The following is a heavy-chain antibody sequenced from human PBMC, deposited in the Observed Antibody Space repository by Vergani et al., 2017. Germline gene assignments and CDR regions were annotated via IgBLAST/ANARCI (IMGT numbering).Heavy chain of an antibody. CDR2: INPSGGHT. D-gene: IGHD3-9*01. Sequence: QVQVVQSGAEVKKSGASVKVSCKTSGYTFSNYYMHWVRQAPGQGLEGMGIINPSGGHTNYAQKFQGRVTMTRDTSTSKVYMELSSLRSEDTAIYYCARGDYGILTGYRYWGQGTLVTVSA. J-gene: IGHJ4*02. CDR1: GYTFSNYY. CDR3: ARGDYGILTGYRY. V-gene: IGHV1-46*03.